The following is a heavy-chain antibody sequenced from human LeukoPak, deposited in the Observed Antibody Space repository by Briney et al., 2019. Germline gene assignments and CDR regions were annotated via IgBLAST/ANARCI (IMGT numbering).Heavy chain of an antibody. CDR3: ARGAGGPYYYGSGLFDY. D-gene: IGHD3-10*01. Sequence: ASVKVSCKSSGYTFTDYYMNWVRQAPGQGLQWMGWINPNSGGTNYAQKFQGRVTMTRDTSISTAYMELRSLRSDDTAVYYCARGAGGPYYYGSGLFDYWGQGTLVTVSS. V-gene: IGHV1-2*02. J-gene: IGHJ4*02. CDR2: INPNSGGT. CDR1: GYTFTDYY.